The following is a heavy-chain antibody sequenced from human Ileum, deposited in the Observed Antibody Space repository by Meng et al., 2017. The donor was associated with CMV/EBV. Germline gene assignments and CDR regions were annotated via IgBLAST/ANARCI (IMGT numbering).Heavy chain of an antibody. CDR2: ISGDGSNT. Sequence: CAASGFTFSSYWMHWVRQAPGKGLVWLSRISGDGSNTNYADSVKGRFTISRDNAKNTLYLEVDSLRAEDTALYYCARGSSGYGNFDYWGQGNLVTISS. CDR1: GFTFSSYW. J-gene: IGHJ4*02. CDR3: ARGSSGYGNFDY. D-gene: IGHD5-12*01. V-gene: IGHV3-74*01.